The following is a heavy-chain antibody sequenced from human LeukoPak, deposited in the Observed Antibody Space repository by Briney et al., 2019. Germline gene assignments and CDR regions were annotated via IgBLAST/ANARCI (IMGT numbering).Heavy chain of an antibody. Sequence: SETLSLTCAVYGGSFSGYYWSWIRQPPGKGLEWIGEINHSGSTNYNPSLKSRVTISVDTSENQFSLKLSSVTAADTAVYYCARGVQQLVRRDFDYWGQGTLVTVSS. CDR3: ARGVQQLVRRDFDY. CDR2: INHSGST. D-gene: IGHD6-6*01. J-gene: IGHJ4*02. V-gene: IGHV4-34*01. CDR1: GGSFSGYY.